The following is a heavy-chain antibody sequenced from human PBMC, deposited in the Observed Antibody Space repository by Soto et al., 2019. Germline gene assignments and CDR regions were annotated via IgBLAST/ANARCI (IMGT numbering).Heavy chain of an antibody. J-gene: IGHJ5*02. CDR1: GGSFSGYY. Sequence: SETLSLTCAVYGGSFSGYYWSWIRQPPGKGLEWIGEINHSGSTNYNPSLKSRVTISVDTSKNQFSLKLSSVTAADTAVYYCARVGCSSTSCYNWFDPWGQGTLVTVSS. CDR2: INHSGST. CDR3: ARVGCSSTSCYNWFDP. V-gene: IGHV4-34*01. D-gene: IGHD2-2*02.